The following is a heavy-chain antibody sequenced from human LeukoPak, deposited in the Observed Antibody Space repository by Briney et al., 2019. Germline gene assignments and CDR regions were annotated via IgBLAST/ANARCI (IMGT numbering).Heavy chain of an antibody. Sequence: GGSPRLSCAASGFTFSDYYMSWIRQAPGKGLEWVSYISSSSSYTNYADSVKGRFTISRDNAKNSLYLQMNSLRAEDTAVYYCARSVNYYDSSGYYLWGQGTLVTVSS. D-gene: IGHD3-22*01. V-gene: IGHV3-11*03. CDR2: ISSSSSYT. CDR1: GFTFSDYY. CDR3: ARSVNYYDSSGYYL. J-gene: IGHJ4*02.